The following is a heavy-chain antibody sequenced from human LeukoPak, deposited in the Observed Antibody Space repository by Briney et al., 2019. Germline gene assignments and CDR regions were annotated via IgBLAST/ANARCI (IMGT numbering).Heavy chain of an antibody. V-gene: IGHV3-7*01. J-gene: IGHJ4*02. Sequence: GESLRLSCAASGFTFTTYWMSWVRQAPGKGLEWVANIKQDGTEKYYVDSVKGRFTISRDNAKNSLYLQMNSLRVEDTAVYYCAREIDYWGQGTLVTVSS. CDR3: AREIDY. CDR2: IKQDGTEK. CDR1: GFTFTTYW.